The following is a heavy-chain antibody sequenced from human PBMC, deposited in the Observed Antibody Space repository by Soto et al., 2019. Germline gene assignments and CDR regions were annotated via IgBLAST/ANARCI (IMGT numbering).Heavy chain of an antibody. V-gene: IGHV1-18*01. CDR2: ISAYNGNT. CDR3: ARDEEITMVRGVTTYYYGMDV. J-gene: IGHJ6*02. CDR1: GYTFTSYG. Sequence: GASVKVSCKASGYTFTSYGISWVRQAPGQGLEWMGWISAYNGNTNYAQKLQGRVTMTTDTSTSTAYMELRSLRSDDTAVYYCARDEEITMVRGVTTYYYGMDVWGQGTTVTVSS. D-gene: IGHD3-10*01.